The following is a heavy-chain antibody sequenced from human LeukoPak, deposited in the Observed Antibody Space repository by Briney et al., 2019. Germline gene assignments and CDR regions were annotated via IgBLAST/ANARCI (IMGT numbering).Heavy chain of an antibody. J-gene: IGHJ4*02. V-gene: IGHV4-59*01. CDR2: IYYTGTT. D-gene: IGHD2/OR15-2a*01. Sequence: SETLSLTCTVSSGSISSYYWSWIRQPPGKGLEWIGYIYYTGTTNYNPSLKSRVTISVDTSKNQFSLRLSSMTAADTAVYYCARALSSNFFDYWGQGTLVTVSS. CDR3: ARALSSNFFDY. CDR1: SGSISSYY.